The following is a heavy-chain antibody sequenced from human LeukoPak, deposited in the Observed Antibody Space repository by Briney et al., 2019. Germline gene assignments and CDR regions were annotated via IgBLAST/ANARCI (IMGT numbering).Heavy chain of an antibody. J-gene: IGHJ5*02. D-gene: IGHD5-18*01. Sequence: GGSLRLSCAASGFTFSSYGMHWVRQAPGKWLEWVAVISYDGSNKYYADSGKGRFTITRDNSKNTLYLQMNSLRAEDTAVYYCAALQLWFLGSWGQGTLVTVSS. V-gene: IGHV3-30*03. CDR3: AALQLWFLGS. CDR1: GFTFSSYG. CDR2: ISYDGSNK.